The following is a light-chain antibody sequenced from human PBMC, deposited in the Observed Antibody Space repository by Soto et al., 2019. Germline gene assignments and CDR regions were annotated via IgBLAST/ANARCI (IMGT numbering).Light chain of an antibody. CDR1: SSGVGSYNY. V-gene: IGLV2-11*01. CDR3: CSYAGSYTV. CDR2: DVT. Sequence: QSVLTQPRSVSGSPGQSVTISCTGTSSGVGSYNYVSWYQQHPGKAPKVMIYDVTKRPSGVPDRFSGSKSGNTASLTISGLQAEDEADYFCCSYAGSYTVFGGGTKLTVL. J-gene: IGLJ2*01.